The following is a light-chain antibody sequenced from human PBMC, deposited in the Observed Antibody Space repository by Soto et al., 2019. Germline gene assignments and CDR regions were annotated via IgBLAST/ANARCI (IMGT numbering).Light chain of an antibody. Sequence: QLVLTQSPSASASLGASVKLTCTLSSGQSTYAIAWHQQQPEKGPRYLMKLNSDGSHSKGDGIPDRFSGSSSGAVRYLTISSLQSEDEADYYCQTWGTGIQVFGGGTKLTVL. CDR1: SGQSTYA. CDR2: LNSDGSH. J-gene: IGLJ3*02. CDR3: QTWGTGIQV. V-gene: IGLV4-69*01.